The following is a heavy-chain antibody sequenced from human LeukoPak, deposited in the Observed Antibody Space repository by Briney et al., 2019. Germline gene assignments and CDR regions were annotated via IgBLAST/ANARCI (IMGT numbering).Heavy chain of an antibody. J-gene: IGHJ4*02. V-gene: IGHV4-61*02. Sequence: SETLSLTCTVSGGSISSGSYYWSWIRQPAGKGLEWIGRIYTSGSTNYNPSLKSRVTISVDTSKNQFSLKLSSVTAADTAVYYCARVYSYGLYYFDYWGQGTLVTVSS. CDR3: ARVYSYGLYYFDY. D-gene: IGHD5-18*01. CDR2: IYTSGST. CDR1: GGSISSGSYY.